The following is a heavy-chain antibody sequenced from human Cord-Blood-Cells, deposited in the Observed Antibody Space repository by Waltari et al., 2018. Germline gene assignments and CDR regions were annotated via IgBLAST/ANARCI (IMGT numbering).Heavy chain of an antibody. CDR3: AREYQPSYYMDV. CDR2: INSDGSST. D-gene: IGHD2-2*01. J-gene: IGHJ6*03. V-gene: IGHV3-74*01. CDR1: GFTFSSYW. Sequence: EVQLVESGGGLVQPGGSLRLSCAASGFTFSSYWMHWVRQAPGKGLVWVSRINSDGSSTSYADSVKCRFTISRDNAKNTLYLQMNSLSAEDTAVYYCAREYQPSYYMDVWGKGTTVTVSS.